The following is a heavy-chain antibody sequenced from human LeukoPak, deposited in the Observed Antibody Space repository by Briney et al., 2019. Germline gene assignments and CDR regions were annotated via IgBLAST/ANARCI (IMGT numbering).Heavy chain of an antibody. CDR3: ARDTAYAFDI. CDR1: GFIFSTYS. J-gene: IGHJ3*02. Sequence: SGGSLRLSCAASGFIFSTYSMNWVRQAPGKGLEWLSYISGSSSTIHYADSVKGRFTISRDNAKNSLYLQMNSLRDEDTAVYYCARDTAYAFDIWGQGTMVTVSS. CDR2: ISGSSSTI. V-gene: IGHV3-48*02.